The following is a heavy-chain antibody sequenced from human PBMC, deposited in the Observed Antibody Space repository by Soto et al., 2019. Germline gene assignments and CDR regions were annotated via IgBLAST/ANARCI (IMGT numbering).Heavy chain of an antibody. D-gene: IGHD3-10*01. J-gene: IGHJ4*02. V-gene: IGHV4-31*03. CDR2: IYYSGST. Sequence: SETLSLTCTVSGGSISGCGYYWSWIRQHPGKGLEWIGYIYYSGSTYYNPSLKSRVTISVDTSKNQFSLKLSSVTAADTAVYYCARADMVRDTLFDYWGQGTLVTVSS. CDR3: ARADMVRDTLFDY. CDR1: GGSISGCGYY.